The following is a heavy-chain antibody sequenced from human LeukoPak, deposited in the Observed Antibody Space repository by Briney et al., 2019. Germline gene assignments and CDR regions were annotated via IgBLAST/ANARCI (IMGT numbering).Heavy chain of an antibody. V-gene: IGHV1-2*02. CDR3: AINPRSLLWFGES. CDR1: GYTFTGYY. Sequence: ASVKVSCKASGYTFTGYYMHWVRQAPGQGLEWMGWINPNSGGTNYAQEFQGRVTMTRDTSISTAYMELSRLRSDDTAVYYCAINPRSLLWFGESWGQGTLVTVSS. CDR2: INPNSGGT. J-gene: IGHJ5*02. D-gene: IGHD3-10*01.